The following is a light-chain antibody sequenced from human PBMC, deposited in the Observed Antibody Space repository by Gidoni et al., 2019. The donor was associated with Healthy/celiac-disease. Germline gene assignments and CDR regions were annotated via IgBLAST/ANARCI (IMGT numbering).Light chain of an antibody. CDR1: SLRSYY. Sequence: SSELTQDPAVSVALGQTVRITCQEDSLRSYYASWYQQKPGQAPVLVIYGKNNRPSGIPDRFSCTSSVNTASVTITVAQAEDDADYYCNARDSSGNHPVVFGGGTKLTVL. CDR3: NARDSSGNHPVV. V-gene: IGLV3-19*01. J-gene: IGLJ2*01. CDR2: GKN.